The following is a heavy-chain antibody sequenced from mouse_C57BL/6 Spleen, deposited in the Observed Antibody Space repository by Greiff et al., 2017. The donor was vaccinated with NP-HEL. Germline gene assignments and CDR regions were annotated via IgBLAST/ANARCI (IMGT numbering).Heavy chain of an antibody. CDR1: GFTFSSYT. D-gene: IGHD1-2*01. CDR2: ISGGGGNT. Sequence: EVKLMESGGGLVKPGGSLKLSCAASGFTFSSYTMSWVRQTPEKRLEWVATISGGGGNTYYPDSVKGRFTIARDHAKNTLYLQMSRLRSEDTALYYCARRLGYYGEAYYFDDWGQGTTLTVSS. V-gene: IGHV5-9*01. J-gene: IGHJ2*01. CDR3: ARRLGYYGEAYYFDD.